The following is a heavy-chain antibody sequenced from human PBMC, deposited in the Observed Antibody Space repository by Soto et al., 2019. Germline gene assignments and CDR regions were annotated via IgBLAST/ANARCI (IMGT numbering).Heavy chain of an antibody. V-gene: IGHV3-30-3*01. CDR1: GFTFSSHV. CDR3: ARGGGRVYNWLDP. CDR2: ISYDGSDK. D-gene: IGHD2-15*01. Sequence: QVQVVESGGGVVQPGRSLRLSCAASGFTFSSHVMHWVRQAPGKGLEWVAVISYDGSDKYYADSVKGRFTISRDNSQNTLNLQMNSLRGEDTAVYYCARGGGRVYNWLDPWGQGTLVTVSS. J-gene: IGHJ5*02.